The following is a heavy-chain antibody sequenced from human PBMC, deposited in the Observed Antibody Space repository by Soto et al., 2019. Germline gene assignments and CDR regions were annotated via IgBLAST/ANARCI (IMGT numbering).Heavy chain of an antibody. V-gene: IGHV3-64*07. J-gene: IGHJ4*02. CDR3: ARADYGTFDN. CDR1: GFIFRNYN. Sequence: EVQLLESGGGLVQPGGSLRLSCSASGFIFRNYNMHWVRQAPGKGLEYVSGISSNGGSTFYADSVKGRFSISRDNSKNTLHPQMGSLRPEDMGTYYCARADYGTFDNWGQGTLVAVSS. CDR2: ISSNGGST. D-gene: IGHD4-17*01.